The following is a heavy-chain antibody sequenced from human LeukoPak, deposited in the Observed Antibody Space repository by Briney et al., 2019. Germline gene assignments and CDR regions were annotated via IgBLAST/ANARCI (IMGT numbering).Heavy chain of an antibody. CDR2: INPNSGGT. Sequence: GASVKVSCKASGYTFTGYYMHWVRQAPGQGLEWMGWINPNSGGTNYAQKFRGRVTMTGDTSISTAYMELSRLRSDDTAVYYCAREGGITIFGVVSTRDKNWFDPWGQGTLVTVSS. D-gene: IGHD3-3*01. V-gene: IGHV1-2*02. J-gene: IGHJ5*02. CDR3: AREGGITIFGVVSTRDKNWFDP. CDR1: GYTFTGYY.